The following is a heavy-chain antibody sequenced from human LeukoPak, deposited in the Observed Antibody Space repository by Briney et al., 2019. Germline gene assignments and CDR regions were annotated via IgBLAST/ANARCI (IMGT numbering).Heavy chain of an antibody. Sequence: SETLSLTCTVSGGSINSHHWSWIRQPPGKGLEWIGYISDSGSTNYNPPLRSRVTISVDTSKNQFSLKLSSVTTAATAVYYCARAEGVGRAAKWSWFDPWGQGTLVIVSS. CDR3: ARAEGVGRAAKWSWFDP. J-gene: IGHJ5*02. CDR1: GGSINSHH. V-gene: IGHV4-59*11. CDR2: ISDSGST. D-gene: IGHD2-15*01.